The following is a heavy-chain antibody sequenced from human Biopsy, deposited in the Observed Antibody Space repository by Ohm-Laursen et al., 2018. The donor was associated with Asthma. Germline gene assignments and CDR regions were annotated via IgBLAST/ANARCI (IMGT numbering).Heavy chain of an antibody. CDR3: ARDRPITMVRGVIITFDP. V-gene: IGHV3-7*05. D-gene: IGHD3-10*01. CDR1: GFTFSSYW. CDR2: IKQDGSEK. Sequence: SLRLSCSASGFTFSSYWMSWVRQAPGKGLEWVANIKQDGSEKYYVDSVKGRFTISRDNAKNSLYLQMNGLRAEDTAVYYCARDRPITMVRGVIITFDPWGQGTLVTVSS. J-gene: IGHJ5*02.